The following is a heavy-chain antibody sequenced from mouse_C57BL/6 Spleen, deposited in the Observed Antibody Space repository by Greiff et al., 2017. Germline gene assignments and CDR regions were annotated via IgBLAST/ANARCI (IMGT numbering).Heavy chain of an antibody. D-gene: IGHD1-1*01. Sequence: EVMLVESEGGLVQPGSSMKLSCTASGFTFSDYYMAWVRQVPEKGLEWVANINYDGSSTYYLDSLKSRFIISRDNAKNILYLQMSSLKSEDTATYYCARDRSSYGFDYWGQGTTLTVSS. J-gene: IGHJ2*01. CDR3: ARDRSSYGFDY. CDR1: GFTFSDYY. V-gene: IGHV5-16*01. CDR2: INYDGSST.